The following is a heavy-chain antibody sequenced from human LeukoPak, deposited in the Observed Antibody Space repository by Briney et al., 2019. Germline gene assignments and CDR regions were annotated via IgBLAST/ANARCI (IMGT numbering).Heavy chain of an antibody. D-gene: IGHD5-24*01. V-gene: IGHV1-46*01. CDR3: ARVGRAGYNWPYMDV. Sequence: GASVKVSCKASGYTFTSYYMHWLRQAPGQGLEWMGIINPSGGSTSYAQKFQGRVTMTRDMSTSTVYMELSSLRSEDTAVYYCARVGRAGYNWPYMDVWGKGTTVTVSS. CDR1: GYTFTSYY. J-gene: IGHJ6*03. CDR2: INPSGGST.